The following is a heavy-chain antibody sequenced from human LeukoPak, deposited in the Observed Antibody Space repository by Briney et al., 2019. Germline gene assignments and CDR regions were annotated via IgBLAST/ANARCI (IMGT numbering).Heavy chain of an antibody. V-gene: IGHV3-53*01. J-gene: IGHJ4*02. CDR3: TRDPVTYCGGDC. D-gene: IGHD2-21*01. CDR2: LFSGAST. Sequence: GGSLRLSCGVSGFSVSNNHMSWVRQAPGKGLEWLSVLFSGASTNYADSVKGRFTISRDQSKNTLFLQMNNLRVEDTAVYYCTRDPVTYCGGDCWGQGTLVTVSS. CDR1: GFSVSNNH.